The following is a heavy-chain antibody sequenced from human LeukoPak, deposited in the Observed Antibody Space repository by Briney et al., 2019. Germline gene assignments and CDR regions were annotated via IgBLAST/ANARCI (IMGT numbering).Heavy chain of an antibody. CDR3: ARDRGDGYNFPYYYMDV. D-gene: IGHD5-24*01. V-gene: IGHV1-18*01. Sequence: ASVKVSCKASGYTFTSYGISWVRQAPGQGLEWMGWISAYNGNTNYAQKLQGRVTMTTDTSTSTAYMELSSLRSEDTAVYYCARDRGDGYNFPYYYMDVWGKGTTVTVSS. CDR1: GYTFTSYG. CDR2: ISAYNGNT. J-gene: IGHJ6*03.